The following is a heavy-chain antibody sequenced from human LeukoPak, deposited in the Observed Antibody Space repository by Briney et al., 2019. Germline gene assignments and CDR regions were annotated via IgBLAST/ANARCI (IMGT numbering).Heavy chain of an antibody. CDR3: AKDLDSGSYYPRHFDY. CDR1: GFTFSSYA. D-gene: IGHD1-26*01. V-gene: IGHV3-23*01. Sequence: GGSLRLSCAASGFTFSSYAMSWVRQTPGKGLEWVSGICAGGTSTYYADSVKGRFTISRDNSKNTLYLQMNSLRAEDTAVYYCAKDLDSGSYYPRHFDYWGQGTLVTVSS. CDR2: ICAGGTST. J-gene: IGHJ4*02.